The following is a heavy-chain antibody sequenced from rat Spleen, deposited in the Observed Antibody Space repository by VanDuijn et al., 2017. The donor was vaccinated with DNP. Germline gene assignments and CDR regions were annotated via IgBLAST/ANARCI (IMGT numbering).Heavy chain of an antibody. CDR1: GFSLNSYS. J-gene: IGHJ4*01. V-gene: IGHV2-34*01. CDR2: MWYDGDV. D-gene: IGHD1-4*01. CDR3: ARTTRPSALDA. Sequence: QVQLKESGPGRVQPSETLSLTCTVSGFSLNSYSVSWVRQPAGKGPEWMGRMWYDGDVAYNSALKSRLSISRDTSRNHVFLKMNTLQSDDTGTYYCARTTRPSALDAWGQGTSVTVSS.